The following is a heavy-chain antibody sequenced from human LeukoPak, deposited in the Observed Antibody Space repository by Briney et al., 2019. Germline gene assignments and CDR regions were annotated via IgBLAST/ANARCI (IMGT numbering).Heavy chain of an antibody. D-gene: IGHD3-22*01. J-gene: IGHJ6*02. V-gene: IGHV1-69*13. Sequence: ASVKVSCKASGGTFSSYAISWVRQAPGQGLEWMGGIIPIFGTANYAQKFQGRVTITADESTSTAYMELSSLRSEDTAVYYCARSNYDSSGYYYLRHYYGMDVWGQGTTVTVSS. CDR1: GGTFSSYA. CDR3: ARSNYDSSGYYYLRHYYGMDV. CDR2: IIPIFGTA.